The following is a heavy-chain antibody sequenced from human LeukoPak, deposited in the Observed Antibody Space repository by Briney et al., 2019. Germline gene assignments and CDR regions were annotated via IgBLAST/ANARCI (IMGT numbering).Heavy chain of an antibody. CDR2: IYYSGST. V-gene: IGHV4-39*01. J-gene: IGHJ5*02. D-gene: IGHD1-26*01. Sequence: SETLSLTCTVSGGSISSSSYYWGWIRQPPGKGLEWIGSIYYSGSTYYNASLKSRVTISVDTSKGQFSLKLSSVTAADTAVYYCARHKVGANWFDPWGQGTLVTVSS. CDR3: ARHKVGANWFDP. CDR1: GGSISSSSYY.